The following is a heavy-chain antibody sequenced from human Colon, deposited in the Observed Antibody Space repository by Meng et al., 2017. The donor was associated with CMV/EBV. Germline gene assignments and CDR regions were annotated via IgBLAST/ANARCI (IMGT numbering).Heavy chain of an antibody. CDR3: ARGLVVGVGYYYYGMDV. CDR1: AASFSGYY. V-gene: IGHV4-34*01. D-gene: IGHD2-15*01. CDR2: IDHSGST. Sequence: SQTLSPTCALYAASFSGYYWSCIRQLPGKGLEWFGAIDHSGSTNYNPSLKSRVTISVDTSKNQFSLKLSSVAAADTAVYYCARGLVVGVGYYYYGMDVWGQGTTVTVSS. J-gene: IGHJ6*02.